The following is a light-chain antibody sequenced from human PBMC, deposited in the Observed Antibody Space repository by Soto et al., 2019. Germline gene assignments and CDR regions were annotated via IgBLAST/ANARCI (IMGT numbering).Light chain of an antibody. CDR1: SSDVGDYNY. J-gene: IGLJ3*02. Sequence: QSALTQPASVSGSPGQSITLFCTGSSSDVGDYNYVSWYQHHPGKAPKLLIYEVKNRPAGISARFSGSKSGNTASLTISGLQAEDEASYYCSSYTSSSTWVFGGGTKLTVL. CDR2: EVK. V-gene: IGLV2-14*01. CDR3: SSYTSSSTWV.